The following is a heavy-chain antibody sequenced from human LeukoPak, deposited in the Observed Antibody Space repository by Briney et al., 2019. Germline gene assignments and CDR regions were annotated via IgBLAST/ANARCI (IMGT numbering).Heavy chain of an antibody. V-gene: IGHV4-59*08. D-gene: IGHD5-18*01. CDR1: GGSISSYY. Sequence: PSETLSLTCTVSGGSISSYYWSWIRQSPGKGLEWIGYIYNSGSTDYNPSFKSRVTISVDTSKNQFSLKLSSVTAADTAVYYCARLDTAMLYFDYWGQGALVTVSS. CDR3: ARLDTAMLYFDY. CDR2: IYNSGST. J-gene: IGHJ4*02.